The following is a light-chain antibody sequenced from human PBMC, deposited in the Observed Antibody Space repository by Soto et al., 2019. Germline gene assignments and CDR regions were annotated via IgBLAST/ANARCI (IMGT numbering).Light chain of an antibody. V-gene: IGLV1-40*01. CDR3: QSYDSRLSNYV. J-gene: IGLJ1*01. CDR1: NSNIGAGYD. Sequence: QSVLTQPPSVSGAPGQRVTISCTGSNSNIGAGYDVHWYQQFPGTAPKLLIYGNINRPSGVPDRFSGSKSGPSASLAITGLQAEAEADYYCQSYDSRLSNYVFGGGTKLTVL. CDR2: GNI.